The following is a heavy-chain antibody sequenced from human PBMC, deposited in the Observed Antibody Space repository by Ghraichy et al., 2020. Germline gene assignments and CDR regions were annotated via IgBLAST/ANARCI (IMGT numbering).Heavy chain of an antibody. Sequence: GESLNISCTGSGFSFGDYALNWLRQAPGKGLEWVGFIRSEAYGGTPEYATSVKGRFTISRDDSKSVAYLQMNSLNIEDTAVYYCSRSKIRGLPCFDYCGQGTLVTVSS. J-gene: IGHJ4*02. D-gene: IGHD3-16*01. V-gene: IGHV3-49*03. CDR1: GFSFGDYA. CDR2: IRSEAYGGTP. CDR3: SRSKIRGLPCFDY.